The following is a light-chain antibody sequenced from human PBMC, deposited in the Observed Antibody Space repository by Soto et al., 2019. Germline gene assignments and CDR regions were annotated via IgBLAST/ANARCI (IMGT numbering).Light chain of an antibody. Sequence: QSVLTQPPSASGTPGQRVTISCSGSSSNIGSNSVNWYQQLPGTAPKLLVYSTSQRPSGVPARFSGSKSGTSASLAISALQSEDEADYFCAAWDDSLNGLYVFGTGTKLTVL. CDR1: SSNIGSNS. V-gene: IGLV1-44*01. CDR2: STS. CDR3: AAWDDSLNGLYV. J-gene: IGLJ1*01.